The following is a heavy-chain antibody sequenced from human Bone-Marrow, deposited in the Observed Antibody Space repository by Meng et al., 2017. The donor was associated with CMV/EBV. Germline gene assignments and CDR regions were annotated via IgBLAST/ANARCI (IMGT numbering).Heavy chain of an antibody. CDR2: DYYSGSS. Sequence: VDGGSSSSSIDGWGWIRQPQGKGVGWIGGDYYSGSSRKTPYIRSRITITVDTSKNQFSLKLSYVTAADTALYFCARRGTNTDLLDYWGQGALVTVSS. D-gene: IGHD2-8*01. CDR3: ARRGTNTDLLDY. J-gene: IGHJ4*02. CDR1: GGSSSSSIDG. V-gene: IGHV4-39*01.